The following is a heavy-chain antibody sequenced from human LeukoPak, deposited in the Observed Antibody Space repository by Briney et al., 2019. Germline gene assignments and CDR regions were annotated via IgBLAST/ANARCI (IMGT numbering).Heavy chain of an antibody. CDR1: GFTFSNYW. D-gene: IGHD6-6*01. CDR2: IKEDGSVK. CDR3: ARIGYSSSSLDY. V-gene: IGHV3-7*01. J-gene: IGHJ4*02. Sequence: GGSLSLSCAPSGFTFSNYWISWVRQAPGKGLEWVANIKEDGSVKYYVDSVKGRFTISRDNAKNFLQMNSLRVEDTAVYYCARIGYSSSSLDYWGQGTLVTVSS.